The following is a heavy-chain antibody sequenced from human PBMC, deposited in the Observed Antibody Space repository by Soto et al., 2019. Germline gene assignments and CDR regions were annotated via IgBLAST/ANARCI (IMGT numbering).Heavy chain of an antibody. D-gene: IGHD3-10*01. CDR3: TRDRSPVMVFSDFDF. Sequence: EVQLVESGGGLAKPGGSLRLSSAASGFLFNSYGMNWVRLSPGRGRGWISSISSTSTYIEYADAVKGRFIISRDDAENSLLLQMNSLRAEDTAVYYCTRDRSPVMVFSDFDFWCKGALVTVSS. V-gene: IGHV3-21*01. CDR1: GFLFNSYG. J-gene: IGHJ4*02. CDR2: ISSTSTYI.